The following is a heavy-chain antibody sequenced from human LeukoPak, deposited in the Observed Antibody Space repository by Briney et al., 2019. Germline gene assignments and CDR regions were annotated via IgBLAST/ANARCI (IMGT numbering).Heavy chain of an antibody. J-gene: IGHJ4*02. CDR3: AKSDYYDSSGHPSCLEY. Sequence: PGGSLRLSCAASGFPFSSYAMSWVRQAPGKGLEWVSGVSGSGGSTYYADSVKGRFTISRDNSKNTLYLQMNSLRAEDTAVYYCAKSDYYDSSGHPSCLEYWGQGTLVTVSS. D-gene: IGHD3-22*01. CDR1: GFPFSSYA. V-gene: IGHV3-23*01. CDR2: VSGSGGST.